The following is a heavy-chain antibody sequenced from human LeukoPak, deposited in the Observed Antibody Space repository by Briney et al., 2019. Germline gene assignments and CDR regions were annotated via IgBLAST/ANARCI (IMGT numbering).Heavy chain of an antibody. Sequence: GGSLRFSCAASGFTFSSYAMSWVRQAPGKGLEWVSAISGSGGSTYYADSVKGRFTISRDNSKNTLYLQMNSLRAEDTAVYYCARVPAAIISFVDYWGQGTLVTVSS. J-gene: IGHJ4*02. CDR2: ISGSGGST. V-gene: IGHV3-23*01. CDR1: GFTFSSYA. D-gene: IGHD2-2*02. CDR3: ARVPAAIISFVDY.